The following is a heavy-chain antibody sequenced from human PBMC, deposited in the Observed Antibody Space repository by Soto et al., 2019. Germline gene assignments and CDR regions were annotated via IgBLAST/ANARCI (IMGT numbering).Heavy chain of an antibody. V-gene: IGHV3-23*01. J-gene: IGHJ4*02. D-gene: IGHD3-3*02. CDR3: AKVAASIFTFDY. CDR2: VSGSGGNT. Sequence: GGSLRLSCAASGFSLRNYAMNWVRQAPGKGLEWVSGVSGSGGNTFYADSVKGRFTISRDNSKNTLYLQMNSLRAEDTAVYYCAKVAASIFTFDYWGQGTLVTVSS. CDR1: GFSLRNYA.